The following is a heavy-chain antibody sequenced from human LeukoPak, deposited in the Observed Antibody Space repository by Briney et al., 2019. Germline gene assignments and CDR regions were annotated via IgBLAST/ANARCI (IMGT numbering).Heavy chain of an antibody. CDR3: TTGSGSYYNDFDY. Sequence: SGGSLRLSCAVSGFTFSNAWMNWVRQAPGKGLEWVGRIKRKTEGGTTDYAAPVKGRLTISRDDSKNTLYLQMNSLKTEDTAVYYCTTGSGSYYNDFDYWGQGTLVTVSS. D-gene: IGHD3-10*01. CDR1: GFTFSNAW. J-gene: IGHJ4*02. CDR2: IKRKTEGGTT. V-gene: IGHV3-15*01.